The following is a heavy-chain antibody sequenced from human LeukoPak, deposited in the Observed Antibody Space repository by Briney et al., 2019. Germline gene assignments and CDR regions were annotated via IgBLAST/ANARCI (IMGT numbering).Heavy chain of an antibody. Sequence: EGSLRLSCAASGFNFSNYAMSWVRQAPGKGLEWVSVIYSGGSTYYADSVKGRFTISRDNSKNTLYLQMNSLRAEDTAVYYCARDSRIAAAGEVVDYWGQGTLVIVSS. CDR1: GFNFSNYA. V-gene: IGHV3-53*01. CDR3: ARDSRIAAAGEVVDY. CDR2: IYSGGST. J-gene: IGHJ4*02. D-gene: IGHD6-13*01.